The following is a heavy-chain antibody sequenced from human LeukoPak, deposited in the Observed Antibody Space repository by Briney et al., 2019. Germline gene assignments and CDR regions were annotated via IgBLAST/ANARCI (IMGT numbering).Heavy chain of an antibody. D-gene: IGHD3-16*02. CDR1: GFTFSSYA. Sequence: PGRSLRLSCAASGFTFSSYAMHWVRQAPGKGLEGGAVISYDGSNKYYADSVKGRFTISRDNSKNTLYLQMNSLRAEDTAVYYRAREGDYVWGSYRPFDYWGQGTLVTVSS. J-gene: IGHJ4*02. CDR2: ISYDGSNK. CDR3: AREGDYVWGSYRPFDY. V-gene: IGHV3-30-3*01.